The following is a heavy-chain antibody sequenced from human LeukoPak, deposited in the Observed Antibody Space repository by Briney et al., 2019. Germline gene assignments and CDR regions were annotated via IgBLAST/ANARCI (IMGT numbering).Heavy chain of an antibody. J-gene: IGHJ4*02. D-gene: IGHD6-13*01. Sequence: GESLRLSCTTSGFIFSNYGFHWVRQAPGKGLEWVALIRNDIPKDGINKYYADSVRGRSTISRDNSKNTVYLQMNSLRVADTAMYYCAKGDSNWGQGTLVTVSS. V-gene: IGHV3-30*02. CDR1: GFIFSNYG. CDR3: AKGDSN. CDR2: IPKDGINK.